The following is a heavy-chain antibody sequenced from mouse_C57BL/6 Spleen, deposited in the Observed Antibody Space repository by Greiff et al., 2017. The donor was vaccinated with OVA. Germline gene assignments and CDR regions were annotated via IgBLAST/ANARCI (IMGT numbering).Heavy chain of an antibody. J-gene: IGHJ1*03. CDR2: IRSKSSNYAT. CDR3: VRDYYGSSYWYFDV. V-gene: IGHV10-3*01. Sequence: DVQLVESGGGLVQPKGSLKLSCAASGFTFNTYAMHWVRQAPGKGLEWVARIRSKSSNYATYYADSVKDRFTISRDDSQSMLYLQMKNLKTEYTAMYYCVRDYYGSSYWYFDVWGTGTTVTVSS. CDR1: GFTFNTYA. D-gene: IGHD1-1*01.